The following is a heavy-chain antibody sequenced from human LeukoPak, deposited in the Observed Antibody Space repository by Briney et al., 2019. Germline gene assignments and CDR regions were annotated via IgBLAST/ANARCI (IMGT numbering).Heavy chain of an antibody. Sequence: GGSLRLSCAASGFTFSGAWMCWVRQAPGKGLEWVGRIKSKTRGGTIDYAAPVKGRFTISRDDSKNMLYLQMDSLKTEDTAVYYCTTLDDYGDSEWSYWGQGTLVTVSS. CDR3: TTLDDYGDSEWSY. V-gene: IGHV3-15*01. J-gene: IGHJ4*02. D-gene: IGHD4-17*01. CDR2: IKSKTRGGTI. CDR1: GFTFSGAW.